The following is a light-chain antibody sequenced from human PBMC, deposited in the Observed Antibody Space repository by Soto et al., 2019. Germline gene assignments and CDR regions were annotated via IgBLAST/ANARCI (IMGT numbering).Light chain of an antibody. CDR2: GAS. Sequence: DIQMTQSPSSLSASVGDRVTITCRASQSISGYLNWYQQKPGKATKLLIYGASILQSGVPSRFSGSGSGTDFTLTISSLQPEDFATYYCQQGSSTPRTFGGGTKVEIQ. CDR3: QQGSSTPRT. J-gene: IGKJ4*01. V-gene: IGKV1-39*01. CDR1: QSISGY.